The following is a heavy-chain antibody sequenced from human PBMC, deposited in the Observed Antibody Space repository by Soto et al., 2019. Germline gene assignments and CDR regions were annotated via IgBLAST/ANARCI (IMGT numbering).Heavy chain of an antibody. CDR2: INRHGDST. J-gene: IGHJ5*01. CDR3: ARDHRWGYEYGDYGDS. V-gene: IGHV3-20*04. CDR1: GFGFDEYG. D-gene: IGHD4-17*01. Sequence: EVYLVESGGGVVRPGGSIRLSCAASGFGFDEYGMSWVRQGPGKGLEWVSGINRHGDSTSYADSVKGRFTISRDNAKNFLYLQMNGLRAEDTAFYYCARDHRWGYEYGDYGDSWCQGTLVTVAS.